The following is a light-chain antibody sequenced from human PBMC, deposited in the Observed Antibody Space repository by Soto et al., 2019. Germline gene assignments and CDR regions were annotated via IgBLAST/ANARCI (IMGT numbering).Light chain of an antibody. Sequence: DFQMTQSPSSLSASVGDRVTITCRASQAIRNNLAWYQQKPGKLPQLLIYSASTLQSGVPSRFSGSGSGTDFTLTISSLQPEDVGTYYCQKCAAANFTCGPGTKVDIK. CDR1: QAIRNN. CDR3: QKCAAANFT. V-gene: IGKV1-27*01. CDR2: SAS. J-gene: IGKJ3*01.